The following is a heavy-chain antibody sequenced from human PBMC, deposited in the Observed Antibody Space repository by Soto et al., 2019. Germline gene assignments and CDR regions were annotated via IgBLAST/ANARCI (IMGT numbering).Heavy chain of an antibody. Sequence: LRLSCAASGFNFSIYAMHWVRQAPGKGLQWVAVISYDGSSKYYADSVKGRFTISRDNSKNTLYLQMSSLRPEDTAVYYCARVRITLVRGVLDYYGLDVWGQGTTVTVSS. CDR3: ARVRITLVRGVLDYYGLDV. CDR2: ISYDGSSK. J-gene: IGHJ6*02. D-gene: IGHD3-10*01. V-gene: IGHV3-30-3*01. CDR1: GFNFSIYA.